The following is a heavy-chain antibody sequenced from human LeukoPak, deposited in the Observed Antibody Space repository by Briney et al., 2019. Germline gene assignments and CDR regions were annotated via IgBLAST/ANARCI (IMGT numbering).Heavy chain of an antibody. Sequence: GGSLRLSCAASGFTFSSSAMSWVRQAPGKGLEWVAVIWYDGSNKYYADSVKGRFTISRDNSKNTLYLQMNSLRAEDTAVYYCARGTHSIDYWGQGTLVTVSS. J-gene: IGHJ4*02. D-gene: IGHD6-13*01. V-gene: IGHV3-33*08. CDR3: ARGTHSIDY. CDR2: IWYDGSNK. CDR1: GFTFSSSA.